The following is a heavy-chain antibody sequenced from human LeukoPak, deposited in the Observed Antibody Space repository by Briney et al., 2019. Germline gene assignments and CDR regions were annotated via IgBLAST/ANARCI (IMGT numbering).Heavy chain of an antibody. Sequence: GASVKVSCKASGGTFSSYAISWVRQAPGQGLEWMGRIIPILGIANYAQKFQGRVTITADKSTSTAYMELSSLRAEDTAVYYCANDDIVVVPAAIIPPQHWGQGTLVTVSS. CDR1: GGTFSSYA. CDR3: ANDDIVVVPAAIIPPQH. J-gene: IGHJ1*01. CDR2: IIPILGIA. V-gene: IGHV1-69*04. D-gene: IGHD2-2*01.